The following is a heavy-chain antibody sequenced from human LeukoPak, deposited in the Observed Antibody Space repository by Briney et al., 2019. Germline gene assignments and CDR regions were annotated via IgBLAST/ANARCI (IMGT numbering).Heavy chain of an antibody. V-gene: IGHV3-7*01. Sequence: PGGSLRLSCAASGFTFSSYWMSWVRQAPGKGLEWVANIKQDGSEKYYVDSVKGRFTISRDNAKNSLYLQMNSLRAEDTAVYYCARGQLPHYSSGCYDYWGQGTLVTVSS. J-gene: IGHJ4*02. CDR3: ARGQLPHYSSGCYDY. CDR1: GFTFSSYW. CDR2: IKQDGSEK. D-gene: IGHD6-19*01.